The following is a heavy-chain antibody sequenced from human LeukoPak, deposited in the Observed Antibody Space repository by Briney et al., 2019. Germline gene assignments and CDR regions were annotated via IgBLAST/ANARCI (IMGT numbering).Heavy chain of an antibody. CDR2: IKPDGSEK. CDR3: ASYLYWWSDLGY. D-gene: IGHD2-8*02. Sequence: GGALRLSCGPSGFSFSDYLVTLVRQGPGKGVGGVANIKPDGSEKYYVDSVRGRFTISRDNAKNSLYLQMNSLRVEDTAVYYCASYLYWWSDLGYWGQGTLVTVSS. CDR1: GFSFSDYL. V-gene: IGHV3-7*01. J-gene: IGHJ4*02.